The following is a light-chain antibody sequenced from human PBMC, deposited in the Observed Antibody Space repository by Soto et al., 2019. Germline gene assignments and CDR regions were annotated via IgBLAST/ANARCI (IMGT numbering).Light chain of an antibody. CDR3: SSYAGSSNV. Sequence: QSALTPPPSASASPGQSVAISCTGTSGEVGGYNYVSWYQQHPGKAPKLMIYEVNKRPSGVPDRFSGSKSGNTASLTVSGLQAEDEADYYCSSYAGSSNVFGTGTKV. J-gene: IGLJ1*01. CDR2: EVN. V-gene: IGLV2-8*01. CDR1: SGEVGGYNY.